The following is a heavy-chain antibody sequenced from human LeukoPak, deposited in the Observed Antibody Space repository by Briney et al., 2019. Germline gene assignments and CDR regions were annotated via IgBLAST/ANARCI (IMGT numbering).Heavy chain of an antibody. CDR1: GGSISSSSYY. V-gene: IGHV4-39*07. J-gene: IGHJ6*02. CDR3: ARAAVVPAAMWGYYYYGMDV. Sequence: PSETLSLTCTVSGGSISSSSYYWGWIRQPPGKGLEGIGRIYYSGSTYYNPSLKSRVTISVDTSKNQFSLKLSSVTAADTAVYYCARAAVVPAAMWGYYYYGMDVWGQGTTVTVSS. D-gene: IGHD2-2*01. CDR2: IYYSGST.